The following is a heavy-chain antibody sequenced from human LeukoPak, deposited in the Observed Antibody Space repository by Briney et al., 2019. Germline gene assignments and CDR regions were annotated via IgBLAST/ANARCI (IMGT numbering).Heavy chain of an antibody. CDR2: IYYSGRT. CDR3: ARLDISGPGDY. D-gene: IGHD6-19*01. V-gene: IGHV4-39*01. J-gene: IGHJ4*02. Sequence: SETLSPTCTVSGGSISSSSYYWGWIRQPPGKGLEWIGSIYYSGRTYYNPSLKSRVTISVDTSKNQFSLKLSSVTAADTAMFYCARLDISGPGDYWGQGTLVTVSS. CDR1: GGSISSSSYY.